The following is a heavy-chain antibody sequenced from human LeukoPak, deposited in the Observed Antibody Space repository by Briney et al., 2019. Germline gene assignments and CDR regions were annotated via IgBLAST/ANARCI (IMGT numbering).Heavy chain of an antibody. CDR1: GGSISSYY. CDR3: ARVIAVAGTAYFDY. J-gene: IGHJ4*02. V-gene: IGHV4-59*01. Sequence: SGTLSLTCTVSGGSISSYYWNWIRQPPGKGLEWIGYIYHSGSTNYNSSLKSRVNISVDTSKNQFSLKLKSVAAADTAVYYCARVIAVAGTAYFDYWGQGTLVTVSS. CDR2: IYHSGST. D-gene: IGHD6-19*01.